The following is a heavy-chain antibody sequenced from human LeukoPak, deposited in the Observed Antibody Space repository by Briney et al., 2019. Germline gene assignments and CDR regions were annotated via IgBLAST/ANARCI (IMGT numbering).Heavy chain of an antibody. J-gene: IGHJ6*02. V-gene: IGHV1-18*01. CDR2: ISAYNGNT. D-gene: IGHD5-12*01. CDR1: GYTFTSYG. Sequence: GASVKVSCEASGYTFTSYGISWVRQAPGQGLEWMGWISAYNGNTNYAQKLQGRVTMTTDTSTSTAYMELRSLRSDDTAVYYCAREGYSGYDSHYYYGMDVWGQGTTVTVSS. CDR3: AREGYSGYDSHYYYGMDV.